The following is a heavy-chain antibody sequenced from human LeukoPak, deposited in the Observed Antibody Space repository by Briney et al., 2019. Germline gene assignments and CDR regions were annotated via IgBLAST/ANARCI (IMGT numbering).Heavy chain of an antibody. V-gene: IGHV1-24*01. Sequence: GASVKVSCKVSGYTLTELSMHWVRQAPGKGLEWMGGFDPEDGETIYAQKFQGRVTMTRNTSISTAYMELSSLRSEDAAVYYCAGGGTMVRGVISPFDYWGQGTLVTVSS. CDR3: AGGGTMVRGVISPFDY. CDR1: GYTLTELS. CDR2: FDPEDGET. D-gene: IGHD3-10*01. J-gene: IGHJ4*02.